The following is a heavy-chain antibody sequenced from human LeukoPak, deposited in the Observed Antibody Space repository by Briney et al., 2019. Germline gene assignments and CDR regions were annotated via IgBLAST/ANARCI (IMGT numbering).Heavy chain of an antibody. D-gene: IGHD3-3*01. CDR1: GFTFSDYY. CDR3: ARDREYDFWSGYYDY. J-gene: IGHJ4*02. CDR2: ISSSGSTI. Sequence: PGGSLRLSCAASGFTFSDYYMSWIRQAPGEGLEWVSYISSSGSTIYYADSVKGRFTISRDNAKNSLYLQMNSLRAEDTAVYYCARDREYDFWSGYYDYWGQGTLVTVSS. V-gene: IGHV3-11*04.